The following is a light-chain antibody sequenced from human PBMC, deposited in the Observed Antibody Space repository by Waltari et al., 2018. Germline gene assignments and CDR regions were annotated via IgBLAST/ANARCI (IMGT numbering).Light chain of an antibody. CDR1: QSVSSY. V-gene: IGKV3-11*01. J-gene: IGKJ5*01. CDR2: DAS. CDR3: QQRSNWLIT. Sequence: EIVLTQSPATLSLSPGERATLSCRASQSVSSYLAWYQEKPGQPPRLLIYDASNRATGIPARFSGSGSGTDFTLTISSLEPEDFAVYYCQQRSNWLITFGQGTRLEIK.